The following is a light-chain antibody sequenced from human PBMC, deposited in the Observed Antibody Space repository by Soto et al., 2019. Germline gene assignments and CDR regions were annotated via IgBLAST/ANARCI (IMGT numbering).Light chain of an antibody. V-gene: IGLV2-14*01. J-gene: IGLJ1*01. CDR1: STDIGAYNY. Sequence: QSVLAQPASVSGSPGQSITISCTGTSTDIGAYNYVSWYQQHPGKAPKLLIYEVTNRPSGVSNRFSGSKSGNTASLTISGLQAEDEANYYCSSYTSGSTLPWVFGTGTKVTVL. CDR3: SSYTSGSTLPWV. CDR2: EVT.